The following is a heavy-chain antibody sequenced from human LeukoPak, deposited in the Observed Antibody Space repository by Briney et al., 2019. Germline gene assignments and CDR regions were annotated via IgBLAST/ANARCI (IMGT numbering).Heavy chain of an antibody. CDR1: VYRFTEYD. V-gene: IGHV1-69-2*01. Sequence: GATVNISCKASVYRFTEYDISWVQQAPGEGLEWMGRVDPEDGETVYAEKFKDRLTMTADTSTNTAYMELTSLTSADTALWYRLTDTQVAPGDIIMFRDYWGQGALVTVSS. J-gene: IGHJ4*02. D-gene: IGHD3-10*02. CDR3: LTDTQVAPGDIIMFRDY. CDR2: VDPEDGET.